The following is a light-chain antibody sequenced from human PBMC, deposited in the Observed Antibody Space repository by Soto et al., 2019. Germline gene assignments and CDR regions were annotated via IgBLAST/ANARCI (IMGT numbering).Light chain of an antibody. J-gene: IGKJ5*01. CDR2: YIY. V-gene: IGKV3D-15*01. Sequence: EIVMTQSPATLSVSPGETASLSCRASQSAGNFLAWYQQKPGQAPRLLIYYIYTRATGIQARFSGSGSGTEFTLTINSLQSEDSAVYYCKQHNQWPITFGQGTRLEIK. CDR1: QSAGNF. CDR3: KQHNQWPIT.